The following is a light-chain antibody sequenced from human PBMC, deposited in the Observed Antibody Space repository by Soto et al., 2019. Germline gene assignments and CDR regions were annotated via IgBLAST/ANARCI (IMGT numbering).Light chain of an antibody. CDR1: QAIRNY. V-gene: IGKV1-6*01. Sequence: AIQMTQSPSSLSASVGDRVTISCRARQAIRNYLGWYQQKPGKAPNLLIYGASSLESGVPSRFSGSGSGTDFTLTISSLQPEDFATYYCLQDNNYPWTFGQGTKVEI. CDR3: LQDNNYPWT. CDR2: GAS. J-gene: IGKJ1*01.